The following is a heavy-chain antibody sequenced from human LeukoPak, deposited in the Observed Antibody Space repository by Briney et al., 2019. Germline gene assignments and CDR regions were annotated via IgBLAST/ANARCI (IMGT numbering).Heavy chain of an antibody. Sequence: GASVRVSCKVSGYTLTELSMHWVRQAPGKGLEWMGGFDPEDGETIYAQKFQGRVTLTEDTSTDTAYMELSSLRSEDTAVYYCARSDYGDSSFDYWGQGTLVTVSS. CDR3: ARSDYGDSSFDY. CDR2: FDPEDGET. CDR1: GYTLTELS. J-gene: IGHJ4*02. V-gene: IGHV1-24*01. D-gene: IGHD4-17*01.